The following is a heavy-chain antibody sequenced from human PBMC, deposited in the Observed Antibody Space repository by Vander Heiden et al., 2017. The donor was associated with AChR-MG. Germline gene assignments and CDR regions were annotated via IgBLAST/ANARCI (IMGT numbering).Heavy chain of an antibody. CDR1: CFTFSSYA. CDR2: ISGSGGST. D-gene: IGHD4-17*01. J-gene: IGHJ3*02. CDR3: AKDPNDYVAFDI. Sequence: EVQLLESGGGLVQPGGSLRLSCSASCFTFSSYAMSWVRQAPGKGLEWVSAISGSGGSTYYADSVKGRFTISRDNSKNTLYLQMNSLRAEDTAVYYCAKDPNDYVAFDIWGQGTMVTVSS. V-gene: IGHV3-23*01.